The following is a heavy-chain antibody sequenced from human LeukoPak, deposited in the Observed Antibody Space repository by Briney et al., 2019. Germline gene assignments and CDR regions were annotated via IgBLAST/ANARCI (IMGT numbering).Heavy chain of an antibody. CDR3: LTMPPRY. Sequence: GGSLRLSCAASGLTFSGSAMHWVRQASGKGLEWVGRIRSKANSYATAYAASVEGRFTISRDDSKNTAYLQMNSLKTEDTAVYYCLTMPPRYWGQGTLVTVSS. D-gene: IGHD2/OR15-2a*01. V-gene: IGHV3-73*01. CDR2: IRSKANSYAT. J-gene: IGHJ4*02. CDR1: GLTFSGSA.